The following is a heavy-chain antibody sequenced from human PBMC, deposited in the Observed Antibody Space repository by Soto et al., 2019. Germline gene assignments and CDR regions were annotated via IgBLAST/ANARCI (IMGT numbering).Heavy chain of an antibody. Sequence: GSGPTLVNPTQTLTLTCTFSGSSLSTSGVGVGWIRQPPGKALEWLALIYWDDDKRYSPSLKSRLTITKDTSKNQVVLTMTNMDPVDTATYYCAHRPRTGYSPIAPFDSLGQGTLVTVSS. J-gene: IGHJ4*02. V-gene: IGHV2-5*02. CDR2: IYWDDDK. CDR3: AHRPRTGYSPIAPFDS. CDR1: GSSLSTSGVG. D-gene: IGHD6-13*01.